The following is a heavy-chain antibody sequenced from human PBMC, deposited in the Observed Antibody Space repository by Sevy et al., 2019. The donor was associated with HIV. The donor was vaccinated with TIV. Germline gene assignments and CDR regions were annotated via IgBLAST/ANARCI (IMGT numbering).Heavy chain of an antibody. CDR3: AGENAWGRGYS. D-gene: IGHD1-26*01. J-gene: IGHJ4*02. CDR2: IYYNGHI. Sequence: SDTLSLTCTVSGGSITSLHWNWIRQPPGKGLEWIANIYYNGHINYNPSLKSRVTLSLDTSKNQFSLRLSSVTTADTAMYYCAGENAWGRGYSWGQGTLVTVSS. V-gene: IGHV4-59*08. CDR1: GGSITSLH.